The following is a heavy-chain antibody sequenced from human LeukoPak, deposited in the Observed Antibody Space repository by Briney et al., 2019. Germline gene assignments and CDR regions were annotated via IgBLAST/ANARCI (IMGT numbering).Heavy chain of an antibody. Sequence: SETLSLTCSVSGASIDSHYWSWIRQSPGKGLERIGYVFNGGSTNYNPSLNSRVTMSLDTSRAQFSLRLSSVTAADTAIYYCASRPADTTWYGVFDYWSQGTLVTVSS. J-gene: IGHJ4*02. CDR1: GASIDSHY. D-gene: IGHD3-10*01. V-gene: IGHV4-59*11. CDR2: VFNGGST. CDR3: ASRPADTTWYGVFDY.